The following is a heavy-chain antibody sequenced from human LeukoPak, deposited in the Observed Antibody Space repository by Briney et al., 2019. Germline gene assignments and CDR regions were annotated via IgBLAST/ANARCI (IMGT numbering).Heavy chain of an antibody. Sequence: GASLKISCTASGYSFTNYWICWVRELPGKLQEWMGIIYPGDSDTTYTPSFQGNVTISADKSIITAYLQWSSLKASDTAMYYCARHGAHITIFGVARTRPSYNWFDPWGQGTLVTVSS. CDR1: GYSFTNYW. J-gene: IGHJ5*02. CDR3: ARHGAHITIFGVARTRPSYNWFDP. D-gene: IGHD3-3*01. V-gene: IGHV5-51*01. CDR2: IYPGDSDT.